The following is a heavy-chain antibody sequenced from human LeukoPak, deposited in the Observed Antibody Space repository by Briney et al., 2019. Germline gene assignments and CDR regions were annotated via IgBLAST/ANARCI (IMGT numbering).Heavy chain of an antibody. D-gene: IGHD1-26*01. J-gene: IGHJ4*02. CDR3: ARGTDVQWDY. CDR1: GGSFSGYY. V-gene: IGHV4-34*01. Sequence: SETLSLTCAVYGGSFSGYYWSWIRQPPGKGLEWIGEINHSGSTNYNPSLKSRVTISVDTSKNQFSLKLSSVTAADTAIYYCARGTDVQWDYWGQGTLVTVSS. CDR2: INHSGST.